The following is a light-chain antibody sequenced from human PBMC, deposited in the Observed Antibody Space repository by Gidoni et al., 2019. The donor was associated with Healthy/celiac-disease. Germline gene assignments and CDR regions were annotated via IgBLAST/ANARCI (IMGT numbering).Light chain of an antibody. CDR2: DAS. CDR1: QSISSW. CDR3: QQYNSYLYT. J-gene: IGKJ2*01. Sequence: LQITPSPSTLSAFVGDRVTITCRASQSISSWLAWYQQKPGKAPKLLIYDASSLESGVPSRFSGSGSGTEFTLTISSLQPDDFATYYCQQYNSYLYTFGQGTKLEIK. V-gene: IGKV1-5*01.